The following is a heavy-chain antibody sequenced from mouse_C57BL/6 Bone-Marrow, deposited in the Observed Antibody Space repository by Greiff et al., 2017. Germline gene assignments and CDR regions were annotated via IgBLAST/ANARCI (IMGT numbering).Heavy chain of an antibody. CDR3: ARGMYSSGYAMDY. CDR1: GYTFTDYN. V-gene: IGHV1-18*01. J-gene: IGHJ4*01. Sequence: VQLQQSGPELVKPGASVKIPCKASGYTFTDYNMDWVKQSHGKSLEWIGDINPNNGGTIYNQKFKGKATLTVDKSSSTAYMELRSLTSEDTAVYDCARGMYSSGYAMDYWGQGTSVTVSS. CDR2: INPNNGGT. D-gene: IGHD3-2*02.